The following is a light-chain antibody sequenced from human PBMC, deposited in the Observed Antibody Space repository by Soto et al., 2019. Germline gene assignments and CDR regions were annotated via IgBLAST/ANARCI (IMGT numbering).Light chain of an antibody. CDR2: DAS. Sequence: ELVLTQSPATLSLSPGERATLSCRASQSVRTYLAWYQHKPGQAPRLLIDDASNRATGIPARFSGSGSGTDFTLTISGLDPEDFGVYYCQHRRNWLTFGGGTKVEIK. CDR3: QHRRNWLT. J-gene: IGKJ4*01. V-gene: IGKV3-11*01. CDR1: QSVRTY.